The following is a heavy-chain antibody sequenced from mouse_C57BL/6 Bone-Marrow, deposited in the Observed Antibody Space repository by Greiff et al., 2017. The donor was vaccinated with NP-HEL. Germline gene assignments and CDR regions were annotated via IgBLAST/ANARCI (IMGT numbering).Heavy chain of an antibody. CDR3: AREGIGDY. CDR1: GFTFSSYA. V-gene: IGHV5-4*01. Sequence: EVMLVEPGGGLVKPGGSLKLSCAASGFTFSSYAMSWVRQTPEKRLEWVATISDGGSYTYYPDNVKGRFTISRDTAKNNLYLQMGHLKSEDTAMYYCAREGIGDYWGQGTAVTVSS. J-gene: IGHJ4*01. CDR2: ISDGGSYT.